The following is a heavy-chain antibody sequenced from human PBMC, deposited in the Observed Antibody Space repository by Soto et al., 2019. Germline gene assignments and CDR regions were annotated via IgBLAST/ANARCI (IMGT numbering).Heavy chain of an antibody. J-gene: IGHJ6*03. CDR1: GFTFSSYS. D-gene: IGHD6-13*01. V-gene: IGHV3-21*01. Sequence: GGSLRLSCAASGFTFSSYSMNWVRQAPGKGLEWVSSISSSSSYIYYADSVKGRFTISRDNAKNSLYLQMNSLRAEDTAVYYYVRDELYSSSRLEDYYYMDVWGKGTTVTVSS. CDR3: VRDELYSSSRLEDYYYMDV. CDR2: ISSSSSYI.